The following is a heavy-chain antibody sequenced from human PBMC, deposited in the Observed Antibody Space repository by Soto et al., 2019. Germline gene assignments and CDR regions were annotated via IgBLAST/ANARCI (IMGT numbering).Heavy chain of an antibody. CDR3: AKSLLYAAAAGKLYSDY. CDR2: ISGSGGST. J-gene: IGHJ4*02. Sequence: GGSLRLSCAASGFTFISYAMSWVLQAPGKGLEWVSAISGSGGSTYYADSMKGRFTISRDNSKNTLYLQMNSLRAEDTAVYYCAKSLLYAAAAGKLYSDYWGQGTLVTVSS. D-gene: IGHD6-13*01. CDR1: GFTFISYA. V-gene: IGHV3-23*01.